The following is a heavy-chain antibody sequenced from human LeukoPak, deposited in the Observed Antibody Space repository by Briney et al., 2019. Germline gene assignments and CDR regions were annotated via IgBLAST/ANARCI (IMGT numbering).Heavy chain of an antibody. CDR1: GYTFTSYY. CDR3: ARAPEYSSGWILFDY. Sequence: ASVKVSCKASGYTFTSYYMHLVRQAPGQGLEWMGIINPSGGSTSYAQKFQGRVTMTRDTSTSTVYMELSSLRSEGTAVYYCARAPEYSSGWILFDYWGQGTLVTVSS. J-gene: IGHJ4*02. D-gene: IGHD6-19*01. V-gene: IGHV1-46*01. CDR2: INPSGGST.